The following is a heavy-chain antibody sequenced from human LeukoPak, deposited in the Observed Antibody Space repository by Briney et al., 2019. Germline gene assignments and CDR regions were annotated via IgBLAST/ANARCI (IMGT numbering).Heavy chain of an antibody. D-gene: IGHD2-21*01. J-gene: IGHJ5*02. Sequence: SETLSLTCTVSGGSISSSSYYWGWIRQPPGKGLEWIGSIYYSGSTYYNPSLKSRVTISVDTSKNQFSLKLNSVTAADTAVYYCATYSLGRGFDPWGQGTLVTVSS. CDR1: GGSISSSSYY. CDR3: ATYSLGRGFDP. V-gene: IGHV4-39*01. CDR2: IYYSGST.